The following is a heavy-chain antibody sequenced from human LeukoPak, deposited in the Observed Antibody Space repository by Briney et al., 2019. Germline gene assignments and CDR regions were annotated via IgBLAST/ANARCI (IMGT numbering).Heavy chain of an antibody. J-gene: IGHJ6*02. CDR1: GYTFTSYG. CDR2: IIPIFGTA. V-gene: IGHV1-69*13. CDR3: ATSGSSYYYGMDV. Sequence: SVKVSCKASGYTFTSYGISWVRQAPGQGLEWMGGIIPIFGTANYAQKFQGRVTITADESTSTAYMELSSLRSEDTAVYYCATSGSSYYYGMDVWGQGTTVTVSS. D-gene: IGHD1-14*01.